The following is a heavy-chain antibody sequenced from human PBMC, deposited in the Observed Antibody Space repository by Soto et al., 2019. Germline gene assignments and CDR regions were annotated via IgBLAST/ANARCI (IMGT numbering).Heavy chain of an antibody. Sequence: QVQLQESGPGLVKPSETLSLTCTVSGGSISSYYWSWIRQPPGKGLEWIGYIYYSGSTNYNPSLKCRVTISVDTSKNQFSRKLSSVTAADTAVYYWARGIRGYSYGYDNWGQGTLVTVSS. D-gene: IGHD5-18*01. J-gene: IGHJ4*02. CDR1: GGSISSYY. CDR2: IYYSGST. V-gene: IGHV4-59*01. CDR3: ARGIRGYSYGYDN.